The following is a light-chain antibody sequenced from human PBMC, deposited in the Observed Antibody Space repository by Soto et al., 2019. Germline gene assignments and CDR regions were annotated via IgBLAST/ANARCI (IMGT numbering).Light chain of an antibody. CDR1: SSNIGSNT. J-gene: IGLJ2*01. CDR3: AAWDDSLNGPV. V-gene: IGLV1-44*01. CDR2: TNN. Sequence: QSVLTQPPSASGTPGQRVTISCSGSSSNIGSNTVKWYQQLPGTAPKLLIYTNNQRPSGVPDRFSGSKSGTSASLAISGLQSEDEAEYYCAAWDDSLNGPVFGGGTKLTVL.